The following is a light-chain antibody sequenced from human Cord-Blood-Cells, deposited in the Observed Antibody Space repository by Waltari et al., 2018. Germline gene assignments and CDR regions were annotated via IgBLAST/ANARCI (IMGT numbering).Light chain of an antibody. CDR2: DVS. J-gene: IGLJ1*01. CDR3: CSYAGSYTYV. V-gene: IGLV2-11*01. Sequence: QSALTQPLSVSGSPGQSVTLSCTGTSSDVGGYNSVSWYQQHPGKAPKLMIYDVSKRPSGVPDRFSCSKSGNTASLTISGLQAEDEADYYCCSYAGSYTYVFGTGTKVTVL. CDR1: SSDVGGYNS.